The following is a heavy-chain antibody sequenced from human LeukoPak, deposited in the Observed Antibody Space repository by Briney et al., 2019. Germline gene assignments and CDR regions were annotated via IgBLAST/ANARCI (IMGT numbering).Heavy chain of an antibody. Sequence: SETLSLTCTVSGDSITNYYWSWIRQPPGKGLEWIGYISYSGSTNYNPSLKSRVTISVDTSKNQFSLKLTSVTAADTAVYYCARDPTHYDILTGYYSDGYFDYWGQGTLVTVSS. J-gene: IGHJ4*02. V-gene: IGHV4-59*01. CDR1: GDSITNYY. CDR3: ARDPTHYDILTGYYSDGYFDY. D-gene: IGHD3-9*01. CDR2: ISYSGST.